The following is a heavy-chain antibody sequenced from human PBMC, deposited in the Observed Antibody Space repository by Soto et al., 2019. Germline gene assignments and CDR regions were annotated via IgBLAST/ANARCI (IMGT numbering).Heavy chain of an antibody. CDR3: TRQGLRTS. CDR1: GFTFSGSA. V-gene: IGHV3-73*02. Sequence: EVQLLESGGGLVQPGGSLKLSCAASGFTFSGSAMHWVRQASGKGLEWVGRIRSKANSYATAYAASVKGRFTISRDDSKNTAYLQMNSLKTEDTAVYYCTRQGLRTSWGQGTLVTVSS. D-gene: IGHD5-12*01. CDR2: IRSKANSYAT. J-gene: IGHJ5*02.